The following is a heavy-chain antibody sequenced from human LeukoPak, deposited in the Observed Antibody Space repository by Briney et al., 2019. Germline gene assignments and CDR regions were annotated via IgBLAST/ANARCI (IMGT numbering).Heavy chain of an antibody. CDR2: INPSGGST. D-gene: IGHD5-24*01. CDR1: GYTFTSYY. CDR3: ARDVEMATIGTLYYYYMDV. V-gene: IGHV1-46*01. J-gene: IGHJ6*03. Sequence: ASVKVSCKASGYTFTSYYMHWVRQAPGQGLEWMGIINPSGGSTSYAQKFQGRVTMIRDMSTSTVYMELSSLRSEDTAVYYCARDVEMATIGTLYYYYMDVWGKGTTVTVSS.